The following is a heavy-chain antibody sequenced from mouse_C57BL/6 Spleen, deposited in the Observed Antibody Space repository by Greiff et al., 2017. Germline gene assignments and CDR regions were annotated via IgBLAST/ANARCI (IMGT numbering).Heavy chain of an antibody. D-gene: IGHD3-3*01. Sequence: VQLQQPGAELVMPGASVKLSCKASGYTFTSYWMHWVKQRPGQGLEWIGEIDPSDSYTNYNQKFKGKSPLTVDKSSRTAYMQLSSLTSEDSAVYYCAKMGLGDAMDYWGQGTSVTVSS. CDR3: AKMGLGDAMDY. J-gene: IGHJ4*01. V-gene: IGHV1-69*01. CDR1: GYTFTSYW. CDR2: IDPSDSYT.